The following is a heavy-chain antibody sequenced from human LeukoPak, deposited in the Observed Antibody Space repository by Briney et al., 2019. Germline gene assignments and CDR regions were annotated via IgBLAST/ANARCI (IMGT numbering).Heavy chain of an antibody. CDR2: IIPIFGTA. CDR3: ARDYDSSGYYYGPRDNWFDP. J-gene: IGHJ5*02. CDR1: GGTFSSYA. Sequence: ASVKVSCKASGGTFSSYAISWVRQAPGQGLEWMGGIIPIFGTANYAQKFQGRVTITADESTSTAYMELSSLRSEDTAVYYCARDYDSSGYYYGPRDNWFDPWGQGTLVTVSS. D-gene: IGHD3-22*01. V-gene: IGHV1-69*01.